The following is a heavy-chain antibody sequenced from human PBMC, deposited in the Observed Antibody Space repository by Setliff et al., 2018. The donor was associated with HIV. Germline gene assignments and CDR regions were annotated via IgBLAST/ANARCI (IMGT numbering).Heavy chain of an antibody. Sequence: GGSLRLSCAASGFTFSSYAMSWVRQAPGKGLEWVSGITWNSGSIAYADSVKGRFTISRDNAKNSLYLQMNSLRAEDMALYYCAKGRYSSSWYYFDYWGQGTLVTVSS. CDR1: GFTFSSYA. D-gene: IGHD6-13*01. CDR3: AKGRYSSSWYYFDY. J-gene: IGHJ4*02. V-gene: IGHV3-9*03. CDR2: ITWNSGSI.